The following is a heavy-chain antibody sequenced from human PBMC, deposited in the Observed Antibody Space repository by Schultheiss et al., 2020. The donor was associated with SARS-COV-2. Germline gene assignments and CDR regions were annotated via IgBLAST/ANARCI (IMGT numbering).Heavy chain of an antibody. CDR3: ASLYVTSSVAWFDP. Sequence: GGSLRLSCAASGFTFSSYGMHWVRQAPGKGLEWVSYISTSGSSIYYADSVKGRFTTSRDNAKNSLYLQMNNLSAEDTAIYYCASLYVTSSVAWFDPWGQGTLVTVSS. CDR1: GFTFSSYG. V-gene: IGHV3-48*04. J-gene: IGHJ5*02. D-gene: IGHD6-6*01. CDR2: ISTSGSSI.